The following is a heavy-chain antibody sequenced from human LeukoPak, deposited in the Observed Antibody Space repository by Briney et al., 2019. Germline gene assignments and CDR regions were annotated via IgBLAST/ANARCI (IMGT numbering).Heavy chain of an antibody. CDR1: GGSISSYY. D-gene: IGHD3-22*01. J-gene: IGHJ4*02. V-gene: IGHV4-59*01. Sequence: SETLSLTCTVSGGSISSYYWSWIRQPPGKGLEWIGYIYYSGSTNYNPSLKSRVTISVDTSKNQFSLKLSSVTAADTAVYYCARPTADSSGYYVFDYWGQGTLVTVSS. CDR3: ARPTADSSGYYVFDY. CDR2: IYYSGST.